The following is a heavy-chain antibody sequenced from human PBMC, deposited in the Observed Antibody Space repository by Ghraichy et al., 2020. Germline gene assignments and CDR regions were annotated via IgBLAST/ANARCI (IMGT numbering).Heavy chain of an antibody. CDR1: GFTFSIYA. CDR3: AKVAGDFWSGYSYNYYYYMDV. CDR2: ISGIGGGT. D-gene: IGHD3-3*01. J-gene: IGHJ6*03. V-gene: IGHV3-23*01. Sequence: GGSLRLSCAASGFTFSIYAMSWVRQAPGKGLEWVSGISGIGGGTYYADSVKGRFTISRDNSKNTLYVQMSSLRAEDTAVYYCAKVAGDFWSGYSYNYYYYMDVWGKGTTVTISS.